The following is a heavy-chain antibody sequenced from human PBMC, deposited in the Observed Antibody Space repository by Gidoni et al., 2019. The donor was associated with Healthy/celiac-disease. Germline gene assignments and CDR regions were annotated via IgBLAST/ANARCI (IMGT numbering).Heavy chain of an antibody. D-gene: IGHD3-3*01. V-gene: IGHV3-30-3*01. CDR2: ISYDGSNK. J-gene: IGHJ5*02. CDR1: GFTFSSYA. CDR3: ARDLLRFLEWTGFDP. Sequence: QVQLVESGGGVVQPGRSLRLSCAASGFTFSSYAMHWVRQAPGKGLEWVAVISYDGSNKYYADSVKGRFTISRDNSKNTLYLQMNSLRAEDTAVYYCARDLLRFLEWTGFDPWGQGTLVTVSS.